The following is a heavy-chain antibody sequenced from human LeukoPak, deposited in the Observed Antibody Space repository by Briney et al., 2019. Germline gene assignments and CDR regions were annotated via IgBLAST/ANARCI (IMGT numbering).Heavy chain of an antibody. D-gene: IGHD4-17*01. Sequence: SETLSLTCTVSGGSISSSSYYWGWSPQPPGKGLEWIGSIYYSGSTYYNPSLKSRVTISVDTSKNQFSLKLSSVTAADTAVYYCATHFPSGDYFDYWGQGTLVTVSS. CDR3: ATHFPSGDYFDY. CDR2: IYYSGST. CDR1: GGSISSSSYY. J-gene: IGHJ4*02. V-gene: IGHV4-39*01.